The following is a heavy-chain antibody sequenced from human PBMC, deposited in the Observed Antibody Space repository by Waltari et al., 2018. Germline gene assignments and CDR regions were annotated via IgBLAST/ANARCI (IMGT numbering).Heavy chain of an antibody. J-gene: IGHJ5*02. CDR2: IYYSGST. D-gene: IGHD5-12*01. Sequence: QLQLQESGPGLVKPSETLSLTCTVSGGSISSSSYYWGWLRQPPGKGLEWIGSIYYSGSTYYNPSLKSRVTISVDTSKNQCALKLSAVTAADTAVYYCARVYRGYDQNWFDPWGQGTLVTVSS. V-gene: IGHV4-39*07. CDR1: GGSISSSSYY. CDR3: ARVYRGYDQNWFDP.